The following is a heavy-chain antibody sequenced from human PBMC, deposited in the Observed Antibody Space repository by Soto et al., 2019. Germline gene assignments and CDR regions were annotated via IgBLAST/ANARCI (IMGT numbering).Heavy chain of an antibody. D-gene: IGHD3-3*01. Sequence: GGSLRLSCAASGFTFSSYAMSWVRQAPGKGLEWVSAISGSGGGTYYAGSVKGRFTISRDNSKNTLYLQMNSLRAEDTAVYYCAKGVRFLEWLLSYYYYYGMDVWGQGTAVTVSS. CDR1: GFTFSSYA. CDR3: AKGVRFLEWLLSYYYYYGMDV. CDR2: ISGSGGGT. J-gene: IGHJ6*02. V-gene: IGHV3-23*01.